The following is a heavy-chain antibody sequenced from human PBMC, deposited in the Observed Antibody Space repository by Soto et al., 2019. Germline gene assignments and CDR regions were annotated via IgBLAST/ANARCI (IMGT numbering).Heavy chain of an antibody. CDR2: IYYSGST. CDR3: ARGIPHYDSSGYYFDY. CDR1: CGSISSGGYY. D-gene: IGHD3-22*01. V-gene: IGHV4-31*03. J-gene: IGHJ4*02. Sequence: PSETLSLTCTFSCGSISSGGYYWSWIRQHPGKGLEWIGYIYYSGSTYYNPSLKSRVTISVDTSKNQFSLKLSSVTAADTAVYYCARGIPHYDSSGYYFDYWGQGTLVTVSS.